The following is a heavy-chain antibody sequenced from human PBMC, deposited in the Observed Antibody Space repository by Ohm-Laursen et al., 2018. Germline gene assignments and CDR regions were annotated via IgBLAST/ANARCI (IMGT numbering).Heavy chain of an antibody. CDR2: IYSGGDM. D-gene: IGHD5-12*01. CDR1: GFTISNNY. CDR3: VKGASAYDLFTIFDY. Sequence: SLRLSCAASGFTISNNYMNWVRQAPGKGLEWVSLIYSGGDMFYADSVKGRFTISRDKSKNTLYLQMNSLRVEDTAMYYCVKGASAYDLFTIFDYWGQGTLVTVSS. V-gene: IGHV3-53*01. J-gene: IGHJ4*02.